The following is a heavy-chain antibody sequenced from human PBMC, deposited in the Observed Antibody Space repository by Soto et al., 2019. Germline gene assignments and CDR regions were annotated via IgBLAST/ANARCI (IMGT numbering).Heavy chain of an antibody. CDR1: GYTFTSYD. Sequence: QVQLVQSGAEVKKPGASVKVSCKASGYTFTSYDINWVRQATGQGLEWMGWMSPNSGNTGFAQKFQGRVTMTRDTSISTAYMALGSLRSEDPAVYYCARQWELSGYYYGMDVWGQGTTVTVSS. V-gene: IGHV1-8*01. CDR3: ARQWELSGYYYGMDV. J-gene: IGHJ6*02. CDR2: MSPNSGNT. D-gene: IGHD1-26*01.